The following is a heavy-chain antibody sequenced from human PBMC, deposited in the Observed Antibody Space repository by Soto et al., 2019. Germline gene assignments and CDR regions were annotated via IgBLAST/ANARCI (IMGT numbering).Heavy chain of an antibody. CDR1: GYTFTSYG. D-gene: IGHD2-15*01. Sequence: ASVKVSCKASGYTFTSYGISWVRQPPGQGLEGMGWISAYNGNTNYAQKLQGRVTMTTDTSTSTAYMELRSLRSDDTAVYYCARTPLSVVVAATSDYWGQGTLVTVSS. J-gene: IGHJ4*02. CDR2: ISAYNGNT. CDR3: ARTPLSVVVAATSDY. V-gene: IGHV1-18*01.